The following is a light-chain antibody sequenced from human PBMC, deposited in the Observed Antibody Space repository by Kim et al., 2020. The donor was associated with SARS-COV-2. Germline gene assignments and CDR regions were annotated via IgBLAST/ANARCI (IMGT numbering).Light chain of an antibody. CDR1: QSVSSSY. CDR2: GAS. V-gene: IGKV3-20*01. J-gene: IGKJ4*01. Sequence: SPGERATLACRASQSVSSSYLAWYQQKPGQAPRLLIYGASSRATGIPDRCSGSGSGTDFTLTISRLEPEDVAVYYCQQYGSSSLTFGGGTKVDIK. CDR3: QQYGSSSLT.